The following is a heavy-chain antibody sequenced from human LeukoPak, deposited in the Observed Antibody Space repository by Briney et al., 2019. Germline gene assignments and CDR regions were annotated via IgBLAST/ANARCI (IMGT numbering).Heavy chain of an antibody. D-gene: IGHD6-6*01. CDR2: ISSSSSSI. CDR3: SRGGSRAARPVYFQH. Sequence: GGSLRLSCAASGFTFSSSSMHWVRQAPGKGLEWVSSISSSSSSIYYADSLRGRFTISRDNAKNSLYLQMNSLRAEDTAVYCCSRGGSRAARPVYFQHWGQGTLVTVSS. V-gene: IGHV3-21*01. J-gene: IGHJ1*01. CDR1: GFTFSSSS.